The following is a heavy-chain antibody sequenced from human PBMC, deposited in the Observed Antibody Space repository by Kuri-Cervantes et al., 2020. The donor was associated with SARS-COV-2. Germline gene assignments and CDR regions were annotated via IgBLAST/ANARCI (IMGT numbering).Heavy chain of an antibody. V-gene: IGHV3-48*04. J-gene: IGHJ4*02. CDR1: GFTFSSYA. CDR2: ISSDGSTI. CDR3: ARDSGDLYFDN. Sequence: GGSLRLSCAASGFTFSSYAMSWVRQAPGKGLEWISYISSDGSTIHYADSVKGRFTISRDNAKNSLYLQMNSLGAEDTAMYYCARDSGDLYFDNWGQGALVTVSS. D-gene: IGHD3-10*01.